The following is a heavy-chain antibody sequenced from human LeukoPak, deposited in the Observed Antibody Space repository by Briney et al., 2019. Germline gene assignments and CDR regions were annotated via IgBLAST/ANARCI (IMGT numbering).Heavy chain of an antibody. D-gene: IGHD3-9*01. V-gene: IGHV4-59*12. Sequence: SETLSLTCTVSGGSISSYYWSWIRQPPGKGLEWIGYIYYSGSTNYNPSLKSRVTISVDTSKNQFSLKLSSVTAADTAVYYCARDRSTILYYMDVWGKGTTVTVSS. CDR2: IYYSGST. CDR1: GGSISSYY. CDR3: ARDRSTILYYMDV. J-gene: IGHJ6*03.